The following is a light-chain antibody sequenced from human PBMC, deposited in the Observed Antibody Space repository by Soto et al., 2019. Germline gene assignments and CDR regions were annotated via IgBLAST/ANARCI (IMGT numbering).Light chain of an antibody. CDR1: KSNIGAGFD. Sequence: QSVLTQPPSVSGAPGQRVTFSCAGTKSNIGAGFDVHWYQHLPGTAPKLLIYGNTNRPSGVPDRFSASKSGTSASLAITGLQPEDEADYYCQSYDISLSVIFGGGTQLTVL. V-gene: IGLV1-40*01. CDR2: GNT. CDR3: QSYDISLSVI. J-gene: IGLJ2*01.